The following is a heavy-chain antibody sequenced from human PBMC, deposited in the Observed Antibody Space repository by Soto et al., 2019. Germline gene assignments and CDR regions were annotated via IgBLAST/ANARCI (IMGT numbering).Heavy chain of an antibody. V-gene: IGHV4-4*07. J-gene: IGHJ5*02. Sequence: SETLSLTCNVSAASLAGYYWSWIRQPPGKGLEWIGRIYATGTTDYNPSLKSRLTMSVDMSKKQFSLTLRSVTAADTAMYYCVRDGPKNLRDWFDPWGQGILVTVSS. CDR2: IYATGTT. D-gene: IGHD3-3*01. CDR3: VRDGPKNLRDWFDP. CDR1: AASLAGYY.